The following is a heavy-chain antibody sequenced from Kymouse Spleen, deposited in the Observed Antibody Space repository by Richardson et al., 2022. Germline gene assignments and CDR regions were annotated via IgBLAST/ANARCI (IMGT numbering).Heavy chain of an antibody. CDR3: ARGGIAAPLFDY. V-gene: IGHV4-34*01. D-gene: IGHD6-13*01,IGHD6-25*01. J-gene: IGHJ4*02. CDR1: GGSFSGYY. CDR2: INHSGST. Sequence: QVQLQQWGAGLLKPSETLSLTCAVYGGSFSGYYWSWIRQPPGKGLEWIGEINHSGSTNYNPSLKSRVTISVDTSKNQFSLKLSSVTAADTAVYYCARGGIAAPLFDYWGQGTLVTVSS.